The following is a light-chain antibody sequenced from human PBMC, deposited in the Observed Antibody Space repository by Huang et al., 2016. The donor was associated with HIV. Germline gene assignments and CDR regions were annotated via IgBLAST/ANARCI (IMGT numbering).Light chain of an antibody. J-gene: IGKJ1*01. Sequence: DIHMTQSPSSVSASIGDRVTITCRASQDISSGLAWYQQKPGKAPNLLVYAGSDLQSGLPSRFSGTGSGTDFTLTIYTLHPEDASTYYCQQTHSFPWTFGQGTKV. CDR1: QDISSG. CDR2: AGS. CDR3: QQTHSFPWT. V-gene: IGKV1-12*01.